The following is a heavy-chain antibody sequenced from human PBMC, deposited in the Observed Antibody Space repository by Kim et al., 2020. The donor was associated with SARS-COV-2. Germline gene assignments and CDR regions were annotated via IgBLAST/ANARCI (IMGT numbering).Heavy chain of an antibody. CDR3: AKLSNWNSNVDY. Sequence: YYADSVKGRFTISSDSANNKLYLQMNSLRAEDTAVYYCAKLSNWNSNVDYWGQGTLVTVSS. V-gene: IGHV3-23*01. D-gene: IGHD1-7*01. J-gene: IGHJ4*02.